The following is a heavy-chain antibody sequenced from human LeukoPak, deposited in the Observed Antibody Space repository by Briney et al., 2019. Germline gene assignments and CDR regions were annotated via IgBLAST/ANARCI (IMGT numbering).Heavy chain of an antibody. CDR3: ASRLIHSSSWYAPDY. V-gene: IGHV3-30*03. J-gene: IGHJ4*02. D-gene: IGHD6-13*01. CDR2: ISYDGSKK. Sequence: GGSLRLSCAASGFTFSSYGMHWVRQAPGKGLEWVAVISYDGSKKYYADSVKGRFTISRDNSKNTLYLQMNSLRAEDTAVYYCASRLIHSSSWYAPDYWGQGTLVTVSS. CDR1: GFTFSSYG.